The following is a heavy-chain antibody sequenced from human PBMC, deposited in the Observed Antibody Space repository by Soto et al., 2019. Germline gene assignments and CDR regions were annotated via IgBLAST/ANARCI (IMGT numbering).Heavy chain of an antibody. CDR1: GFTVSNNY. Sequence: EVQLVESGGGLVQPGGSLRLSCAASGFTVSNNYMNWVRQAPGKGLEWVSVIYSGGDTYYADSVKSRFTISRDNSKNTLSLQMNSMRAEDTAIYYCATHPSSGYWGQGTLVTVSS. CDR3: ATHPSSGY. V-gene: IGHV3-66*01. D-gene: IGHD6-25*01. CDR2: IYSGGDT. J-gene: IGHJ4*02.